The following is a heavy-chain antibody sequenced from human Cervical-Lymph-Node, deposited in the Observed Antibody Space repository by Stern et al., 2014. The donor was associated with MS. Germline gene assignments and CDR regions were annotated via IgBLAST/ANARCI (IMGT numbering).Heavy chain of an antibody. D-gene: IGHD4-11*01. CDR2: VYYSGVT. Sequence: QLPLQESGPGLVKPSETLSLTCTVSGASITNRDYWGWIRQPPGKGLEWIGSVYYSGVTYYRPSLKSRAAISIDTSRNQFFQRLTSVTATDTAVYFCARGVTAVTNYVPNWCFDLWGRGTLVTVSS. CDR3: ARGVTAVTNYVPNWCFDL. J-gene: IGHJ2*01. CDR1: GASITNRDY. V-gene: IGHV4-39*02.